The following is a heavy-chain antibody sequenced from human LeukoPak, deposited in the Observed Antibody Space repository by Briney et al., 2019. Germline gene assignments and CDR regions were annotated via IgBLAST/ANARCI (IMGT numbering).Heavy chain of an antibody. Sequence: LSLTCTVSDDSITMYYWTWIRQPPGKGLEWISYVSPIGDTIYYADSVRGRFTISRDNAKNSVYLQMNSLRAEDTAVYFCARSAVTPEFWGQGTLVTVSS. CDR3: ARSAVTPEF. CDR1: DDSITMYY. J-gene: IGHJ4*02. D-gene: IGHD4-17*01. V-gene: IGHV3-11*04. CDR2: VSPIGDTI.